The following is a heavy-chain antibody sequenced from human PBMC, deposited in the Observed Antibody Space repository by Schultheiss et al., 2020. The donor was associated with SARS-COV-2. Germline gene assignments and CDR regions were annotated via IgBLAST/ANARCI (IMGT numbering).Heavy chain of an antibody. CDR1: GGTFSSYA. J-gene: IGHJ4*02. V-gene: IGHV1-69*13. CDR3: ARISLPEYSYGQNSEYYFDY. CDR2: IIPIFGTA. Sequence: SVKVSCKASGGTFSSYAISWVRQAPGQGLEWMGGIIPIFGTANYAQKFQGRVTITADESTSTAYMELSSLRSEDTAVYYCARISLPEYSYGQNSEYYFDYWGQGTLVTVSS. D-gene: IGHD5-18*01.